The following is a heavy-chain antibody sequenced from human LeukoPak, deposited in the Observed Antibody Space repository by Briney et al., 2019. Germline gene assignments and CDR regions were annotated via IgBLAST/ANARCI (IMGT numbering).Heavy chain of an antibody. CDR1: GAPITRYY. J-gene: IGHJ6*02. Sequence: SETLSLTCTVSGAPITRYYWSWIRQPPGKGLEWIGYIYYSGSTNYNPSLKSRVTISVDTSKNQFSLKLSSVTAADTAVYYCARVPTPKTHDYYDFWSGYYLYGMDVWGQGTTVTVSS. D-gene: IGHD3-3*01. V-gene: IGHV4-59*01. CDR3: ARVPTPKTHDYYDFWSGYYLYGMDV. CDR2: IYYSGST.